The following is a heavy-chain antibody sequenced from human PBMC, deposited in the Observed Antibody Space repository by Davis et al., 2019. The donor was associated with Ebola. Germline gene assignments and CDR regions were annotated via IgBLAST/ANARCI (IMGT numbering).Heavy chain of an antibody. D-gene: IGHD3-10*01. CDR3: ARAIGTYSGWFDP. CDR2: IYYSGRP. Sequence: PSETLSLTCTVSGGSITNYYWSWVRQAPGKGLEWIGFIYYSGRPEYSSALASRVTISVDTSKSQFSLKLTSVTAADTAVYYCARAIGTYSGWFDPWGQGNLVTVSS. CDR1: GGSITNYY. V-gene: IGHV4-59*08. J-gene: IGHJ5*02.